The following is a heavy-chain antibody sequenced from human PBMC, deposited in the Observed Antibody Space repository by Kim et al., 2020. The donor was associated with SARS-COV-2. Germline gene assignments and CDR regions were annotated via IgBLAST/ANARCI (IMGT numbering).Heavy chain of an antibody. J-gene: IGHJ4*01. D-gene: IGHD4-17*01. CDR1: GFTFSSYG. V-gene: IGHV3-33*01. CDR3: ARDGYGDLPTDY. Sequence: GGSLRLSCAASGFTFSSYGMHWVRQAPGKGLEWVAVIWYDGSNKYYADSVKGRFTISRDNSKNTLYLQMNSLRAEDTAVYYCARDGYGDLPTDYCGHGTLVTAAS. CDR2: IWYDGSNK.